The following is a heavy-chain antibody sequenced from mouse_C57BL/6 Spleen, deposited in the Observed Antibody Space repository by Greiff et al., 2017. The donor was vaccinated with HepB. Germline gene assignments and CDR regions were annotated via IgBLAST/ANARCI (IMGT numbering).Heavy chain of an antibody. J-gene: IGHJ4*01. Sequence: QVQLKESGPGLVAPSQSLSITCTVSGFSLTSYGVSWVRQPPGKGLEWLGVIWGDGSTNYHSALISRLSISKDNSKSQVFLKLNSLQTDDTATYYCAKPFITTVVATWDYAMDYWGQGTSVTVSS. V-gene: IGHV2-3*01. CDR2: IWGDGST. D-gene: IGHD1-1*01. CDR3: AKPFITTVVATWDYAMDY. CDR1: GFSLTSYG.